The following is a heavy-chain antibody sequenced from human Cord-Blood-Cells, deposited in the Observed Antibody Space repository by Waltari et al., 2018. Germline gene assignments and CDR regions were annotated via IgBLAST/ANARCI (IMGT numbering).Heavy chain of an antibody. CDR3: AKDFCSSTSCYDY. CDR1: GFTFSSLG. CDR2: IWYDGSNK. J-gene: IGHJ4*02. V-gene: IGHV3-30*18. D-gene: IGHD2-2*01. Sequence: QVQLVGSGGGVVQPGRALRPSCAASGFTFSSLGLHWVRKAPGKGLEWVAVIWYDGSNKYYADSVKGRFTISRDNSKNTLYLQMNSLRAEDTAMYYCAKDFCSSTSCYDYWGQGTLVTVSS.